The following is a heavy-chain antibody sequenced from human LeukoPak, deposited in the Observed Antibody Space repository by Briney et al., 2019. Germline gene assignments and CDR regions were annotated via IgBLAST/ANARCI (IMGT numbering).Heavy chain of an antibody. CDR3: ARHPAMEGSSWYYFDY. J-gene: IGHJ4*02. D-gene: IGHD6-13*01. V-gene: IGHV5-51*01. CDR1: GYNFPDFW. CDR2: IYPGDSET. Sequence: GESLKISCKASGYNFPDFWIAWVRQMPGKGLEWMGIIYPGDSETRYSPSFQGQVTFSADKSISTAYLQWSSLKASDTAIYYCARHPAMEGSSWYYFDYWGQGTLVTVSS.